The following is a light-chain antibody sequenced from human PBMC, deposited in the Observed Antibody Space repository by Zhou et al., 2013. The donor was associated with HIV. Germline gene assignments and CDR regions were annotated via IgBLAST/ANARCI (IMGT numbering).Light chain of an antibody. CDR3: QQSYSTPPT. CDR2: DAS. V-gene: IGKV1-39*01. CDR1: QNITTY. Sequence: DIQVTQSPSSLSASVGDRVTITCRASQNITTYLSWYQHKPGRAPKALIFDASSLESGVPSRFSGSGSGTDFTLTISSLQPEDFATYYCQQSYSTPPTFGQGTKVEIK. J-gene: IGKJ1*01.